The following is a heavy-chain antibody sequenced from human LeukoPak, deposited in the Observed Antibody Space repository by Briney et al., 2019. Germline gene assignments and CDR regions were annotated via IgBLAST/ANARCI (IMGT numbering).Heavy chain of an antibody. V-gene: IGHV3-23*01. D-gene: IGHD6-13*01. CDR2: ISGSGGST. Sequence: QPGGSLRLSCAASGFTFSSYAMSWVRQAPGKGLEWVSAISGSGGSTYYADSVKGRFTISRDNSKNTLYLQMNSLRAEDTAVYYCARQMMYSMVYNWFDPWGQGTLVTVSS. J-gene: IGHJ5*02. CDR3: ARQMMYSMVYNWFDP. CDR1: GFTFSSYA.